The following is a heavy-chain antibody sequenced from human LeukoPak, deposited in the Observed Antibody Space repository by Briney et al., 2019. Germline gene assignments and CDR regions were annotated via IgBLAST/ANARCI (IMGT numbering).Heavy chain of an antibody. CDR1: GGSISSGSYY. Sequence: PSETLSLTCTDSGGSISSGSYYWGWIRQPPGKGLEWIGRISYSGSTYYNPSLKSRVTISVDTSKNQFSLKLNSVTAADTAVYYCARGGAAPYPYYDFWSGHYYFDYWGQGTLVTVSS. CDR3: ARGGAAPYPYYDFWSGHYYFDY. D-gene: IGHD3-3*01. V-gene: IGHV4-39*01. J-gene: IGHJ4*02. CDR2: ISYSGST.